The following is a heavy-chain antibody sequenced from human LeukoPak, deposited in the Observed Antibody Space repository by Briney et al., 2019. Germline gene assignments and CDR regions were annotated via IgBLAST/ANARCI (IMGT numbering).Heavy chain of an antibody. CDR3: AKKAGNYYYYYMDV. CDR1: GFTFSSYA. D-gene: IGHD1-1*01. CDR2: ISGTGGST. J-gene: IGHJ6*03. Sequence: QTGGSLRLSCAASGFTFSSYAMSWVRQAPGKGLEWVSAISGTGGSTYYADSVKGRFTISRDNSKNTLYLQMNSLRAEDTAVYNCAKKAGNYYYYYMDVWGKGTTVTVSS. V-gene: IGHV3-23*01.